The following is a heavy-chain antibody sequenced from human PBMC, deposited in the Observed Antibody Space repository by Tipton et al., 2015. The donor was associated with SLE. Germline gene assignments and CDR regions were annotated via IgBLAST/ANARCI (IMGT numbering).Heavy chain of an antibody. J-gene: IGHJ6*03. CDR2: LSYSGST. Sequence: TLSLTCTVSGGSLSSYYWSWIRQSPEKGLEWIGYLSYSGSTNYNPSLKSRVTISVDTSKNQFSLKLSSVTAADTAVYYCARVPTYYYDSSGYYYNYYYYYMDVWGKGTTVTVSS. D-gene: IGHD3-22*01. CDR1: GGSLSSYY. V-gene: IGHV4-59*12. CDR3: ARVPTYYYDSSGYYYNYYYYYMDV.